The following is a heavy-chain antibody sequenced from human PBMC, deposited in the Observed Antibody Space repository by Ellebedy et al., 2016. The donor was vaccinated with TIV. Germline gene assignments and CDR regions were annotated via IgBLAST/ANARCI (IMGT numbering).Heavy chain of an antibody. CDR3: ARRGRWLQLAEFDY. J-gene: IGHJ4*02. Sequence: SETLSLXXTVSGYSISSGYYWGWIRQPPGKGLEWIGSIYYSGSTYYNPSLKSRVTISVDTSKNQFSLKLSSVTAADTAVYYCARRGRWLQLAEFDYWGQGTLVTVSS. V-gene: IGHV4-38-2*02. CDR2: IYYSGST. CDR1: GYSISSGYY. D-gene: IGHD5-24*01.